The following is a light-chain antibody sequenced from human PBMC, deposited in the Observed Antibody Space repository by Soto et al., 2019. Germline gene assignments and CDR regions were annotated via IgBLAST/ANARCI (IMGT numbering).Light chain of an antibody. CDR2: DVS. Sequence: QSALTQPASVSGSPGQSITISCTGTASDIGGYKSVSWYQQHPDKAPKLMIYDVSSRPSGISNRFSGSKSDNTASLTISGLQAEDEADYYCSSYSSSSFSVVFGVGTKLTVL. J-gene: IGLJ2*01. V-gene: IGLV2-14*01. CDR1: ASDIGGYKS. CDR3: SSYSSSSFSVV.